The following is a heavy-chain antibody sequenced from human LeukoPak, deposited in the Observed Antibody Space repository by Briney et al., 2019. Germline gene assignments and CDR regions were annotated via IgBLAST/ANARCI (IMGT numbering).Heavy chain of an antibody. CDR1: GFTVSAYA. CDR3: AREGYSNSNYYYGMDV. V-gene: IGHV3-66*02. Sequence: PGVSLRLSCAASGFTVSAYAMAWVRQAPGKGLEWVSTIYDDNTYYADSVKGRFAISTDNSKNTLYLQMNSLRAEDTAVYYCAREGYSNSNYYYGMDVWGQGTTVTVSS. CDR2: IYDDNT. J-gene: IGHJ6*02. D-gene: IGHD4-11*01.